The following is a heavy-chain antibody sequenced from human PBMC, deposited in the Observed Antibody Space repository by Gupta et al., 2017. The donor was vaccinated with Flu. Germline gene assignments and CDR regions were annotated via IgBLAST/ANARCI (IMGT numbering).Heavy chain of an antibody. Sequence: VQLQASGPGMVKPSEPLSITCDGSGYSIANGYSWGWLRQPPGKGLEWIGSVFHTGSTITNPSLDSRLAMSVDTSRNQFSLNLRSVTAADTAVYYCARANSFYYTGWYFIDHWGQGTLVTVSS. D-gene: IGHD6-19*01. CDR2: VFHTGST. J-gene: IGHJ4*02. CDR3: ARANSFYYTGWYFIDH. CDR1: GYSIANGYS. V-gene: IGHV4-38-2*01.